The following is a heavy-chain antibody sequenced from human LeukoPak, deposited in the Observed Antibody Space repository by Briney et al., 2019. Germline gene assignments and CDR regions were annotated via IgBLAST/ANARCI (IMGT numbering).Heavy chain of an antibody. CDR3: AAVGSGGGDY. Sequence: PSETLSLTCTVSADSFSSGHYYWGWLRQPPGKGLEWIGTFSYSGSANYNPSLKSRVTISVDTSKNQFSLKLSSVTAADTAVYYCAAVGSGGGDYWGQGTLVTVSS. D-gene: IGHD6-19*01. CDR2: FSYSGSA. CDR1: ADSFSSGHYY. J-gene: IGHJ4*02. V-gene: IGHV4-39*01.